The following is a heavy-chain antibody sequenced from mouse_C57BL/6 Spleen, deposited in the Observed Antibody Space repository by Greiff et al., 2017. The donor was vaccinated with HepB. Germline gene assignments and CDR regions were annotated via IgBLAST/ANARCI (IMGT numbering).Heavy chain of an antibody. CDR2: INPSNGGT. J-gene: IGHJ4*01. CDR3: ARSPYSNYSYYYAMDY. V-gene: IGHV1-53*01. CDR1: GYTFTSYW. Sequence: QVQLQQSGTELVKPGASVKLSCKASGYTFTSYWMHWVKQRPGQGLEWIGNINPSNGGTNYNEKFKSKATLTVDKSSSTAYMQLSSLTSEDSAVYYCARSPYSNYSYYYAMDYWGQGTSVTVSS. D-gene: IGHD2-5*01.